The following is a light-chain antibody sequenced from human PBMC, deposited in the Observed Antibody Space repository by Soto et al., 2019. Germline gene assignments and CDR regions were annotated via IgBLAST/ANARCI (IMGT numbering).Light chain of an antibody. Sequence: QSALTQPASVSGAPGQSITMSCTGTGNDIGKYNYVSWYQQHPGKAPKLVIYEVSYRPSGVSTRFSASKSGNTASLTIAGLQAEDEADYFCSSYACFTPLSTVLFGGGTKLTVL. V-gene: IGLV2-14*01. CDR3: SSYACFTPLSTVL. CDR1: GNDIGKYNY. CDR2: EVS. J-gene: IGLJ2*01.